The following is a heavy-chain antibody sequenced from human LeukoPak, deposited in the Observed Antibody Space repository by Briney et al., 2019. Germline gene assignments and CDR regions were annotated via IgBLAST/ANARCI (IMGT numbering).Heavy chain of an antibody. D-gene: IGHD4/OR15-4a*01. J-gene: IGHJ4*02. Sequence: PGGSLRLSCAASGFTFSSYAMSWVRQAPGKGLEWVSAISGSGGSAYYADSVKGRFTISRDNSKNTLYLQMNSLRAEDTAVYYCARRAGAYSHPYDYWGQGTLVTVSS. CDR3: ARRAGAYSHPYDY. CDR1: GFTFSSYA. V-gene: IGHV3-23*01. CDR2: ISGSGGSA.